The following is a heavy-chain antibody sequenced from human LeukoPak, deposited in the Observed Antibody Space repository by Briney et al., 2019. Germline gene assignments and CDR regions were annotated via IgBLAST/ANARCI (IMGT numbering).Heavy chain of an antibody. D-gene: IGHD3-22*01. Sequence: GASVKVSCKASGYTFTSYGISGVRQAPGQGLEWMGWISADSGSTNNAQGLQGRVTMTTDTSTSTAYMEMRSLRSDDTAVYYCARASRLYYDSSGYYSYFDYWGQGTLVTVSS. CDR2: ISADSGST. V-gene: IGHV1-18*01. CDR1: GYTFTSYG. J-gene: IGHJ4*02. CDR3: ARASRLYYDSSGYYSYFDY.